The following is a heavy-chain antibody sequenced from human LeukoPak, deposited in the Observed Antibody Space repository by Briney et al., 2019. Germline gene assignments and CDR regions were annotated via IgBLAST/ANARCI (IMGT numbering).Heavy chain of an antibody. CDR3: ASSTVTFYYYYMDV. CDR2: VSSSSSYI. V-gene: IGHV3-21*01. CDR1: GFTFSSYS. D-gene: IGHD4-17*01. J-gene: IGHJ6*03. Sequence: GGSLRLSCAASGFTFSSYSMNWVRQAPGKGLEWVSSVSSSSSYIYYADSVKGRFTISRDNAKNSLYLQMNSLRAEDTAVYYCASSTVTFYYYYMDVWGKGTTVTVSS.